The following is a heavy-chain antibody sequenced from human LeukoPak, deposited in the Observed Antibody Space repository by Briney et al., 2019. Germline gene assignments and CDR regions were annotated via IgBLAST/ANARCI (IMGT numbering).Heavy chain of an antibody. D-gene: IGHD1-26*01. V-gene: IGHV4-59*08. Sequence: SETLSLTCTVSGGSISRYYWSWIRQPPGKGLEWIGYISYTGSTTYNSSLKSRVTISVDTSKNQFSLKLSSVTAADTAVYYCASLRERSYYARGFDYWGQGTLVTVSS. J-gene: IGHJ4*02. CDR3: ASLRERSYYARGFDY. CDR1: GGSISRYY. CDR2: ISYTGST.